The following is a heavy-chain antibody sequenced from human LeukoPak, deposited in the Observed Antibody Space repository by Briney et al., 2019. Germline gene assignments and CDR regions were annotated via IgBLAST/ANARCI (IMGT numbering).Heavy chain of an antibody. J-gene: IGHJ4*02. V-gene: IGHV7-4-1*02. CDR1: GYTFTSYA. CDR2: VNTNTGNP. D-gene: IGHD5-18*01. Sequence: ASVKVSCKASGYTFTSYAMNWVRQAPGQGLEWMGWVNTNTGNPTYAQGFFTGRYVFSLDTSVNTAYLQITGLKADDTAVYYCGRDPKLGIRGYTYGYIDFWGQGTLVTVAS. CDR3: GRDPKLGIRGYTYGYIDF.